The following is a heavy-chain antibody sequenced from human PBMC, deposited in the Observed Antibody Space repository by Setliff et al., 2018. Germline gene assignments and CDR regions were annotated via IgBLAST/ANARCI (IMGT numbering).Heavy chain of an antibody. J-gene: IGHJ4*02. CDR2: IYTSGTT. Sequence: SETLSLTCTVSGDSISSRRNYWGWFRQPAGKELEWIGQIYTSGTTNYNPSLKSRVTISLDTSKNQFSLKLSSVTAADTAVYYCARLPNYVWGSPVDYWGQGTLVTVSS. V-gene: IGHV4-61*09. CDR1: GDSISSRRNY. D-gene: IGHD3-16*01. CDR3: ARLPNYVWGSPVDY.